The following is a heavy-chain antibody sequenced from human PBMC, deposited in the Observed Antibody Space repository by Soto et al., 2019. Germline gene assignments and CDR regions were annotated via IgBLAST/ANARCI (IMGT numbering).Heavy chain of an antibody. V-gene: IGHV4-59*08. Sequence: PSETLSLTCTVSGGCISSYYWSWIRQPPGKGLEWIGYIYYSGSTNYNPSLKSRVTISVDTSKNQFSLKLSSVTAADTAVYYCARGIAAAAPVFDYWGQGTLVTVSS. J-gene: IGHJ4*02. D-gene: IGHD6-13*01. CDR2: IYYSGST. CDR3: ARGIAAAAPVFDY. CDR1: GGCISSYY.